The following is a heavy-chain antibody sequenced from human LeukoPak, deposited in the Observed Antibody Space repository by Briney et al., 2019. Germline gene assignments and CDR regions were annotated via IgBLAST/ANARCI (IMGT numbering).Heavy chain of an antibody. CDR1: GSTFSSYA. V-gene: IGHV3-30-3*01. D-gene: IGHD1-26*01. Sequence: GGSLRLSCAASGSTFSSYAMHWVRQAPGKGLEWVAVISYDGSNKYYADSVKGRFTISRDNSKNTLYLQMNSLRAEDTAVYYCAREILRYFYYYYGMDVWGQGTTVTVSS. J-gene: IGHJ6*02. CDR3: AREILRYFYYYYGMDV. CDR2: ISYDGSNK.